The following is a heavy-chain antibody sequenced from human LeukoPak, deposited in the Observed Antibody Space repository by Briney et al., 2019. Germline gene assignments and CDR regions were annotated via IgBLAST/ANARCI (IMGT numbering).Heavy chain of an antibody. CDR2: IYTSGST. CDR3: ATQATVTTPAEAFDI. V-gene: IGHV4-4*07. D-gene: IGHD4-17*01. Sequence: SEILSLTCTVSGGSISSYYWSWIRQPAGKGLEWIGRIYTSGSTNYNPSLKSRVTMSVDTSKNQFSLKLSSVTAADTAVYYCATQATVTTPAEAFDIWGQGTMVTVSS. J-gene: IGHJ3*02. CDR1: GGSISSYY.